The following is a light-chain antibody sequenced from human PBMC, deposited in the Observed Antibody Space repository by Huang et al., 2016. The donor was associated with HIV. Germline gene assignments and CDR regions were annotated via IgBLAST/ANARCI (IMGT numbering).Light chain of an antibody. CDR1: QDIRDD. J-gene: IGKJ2*01. CDR3: LQTYNDPHT. Sequence: AIQMTQSPSSLSASVGDRVTITCRASQDIRDDLSWCQQRPGKVPTLLMSAASTLQFAVPSRFSGSGSGTDFTLTITSLQPEDFATYYCLQTYNDPHTFGQGTKLQIK. V-gene: IGKV1-6*01. CDR2: AAS.